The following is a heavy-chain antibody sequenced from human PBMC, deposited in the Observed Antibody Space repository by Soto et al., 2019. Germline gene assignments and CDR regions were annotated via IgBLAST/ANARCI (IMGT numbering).Heavy chain of an antibody. D-gene: IGHD3-22*01. CDR2: IDGGSHST. CDR1: GFTFSDDA. CDR3: AKDAYYYDSRQGGPNWFDP. V-gene: IGHV3-23*01. J-gene: IGHJ5*02. Sequence: VGSLRLSCAASGFTFSDDAMSWVRQAPGKGLEWVSIIDGGSHSTSYADSVKGRFTISRDYSKNTLFLQMNSLRAEDTAVYYCAKDAYYYDSRQGGPNWFDPWGQGTLVTVSS.